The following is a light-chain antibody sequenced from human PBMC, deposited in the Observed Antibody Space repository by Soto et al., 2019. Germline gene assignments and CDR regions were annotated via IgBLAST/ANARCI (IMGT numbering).Light chain of an antibody. Sequence: DTQMTQSPSTLSASVGDRVTITCRASQSISTRFVWYQQKPGKAPKVLIYDPSSLQSGVPSRFGGHGSGTEFTLTISSLQPYYSSIYYCQQYTSYTTFAQG. J-gene: IGKJ2*01. V-gene: IGKV1-5*01. CDR2: DPS. CDR1: QSISTR. CDR3: QQYTSYTT.